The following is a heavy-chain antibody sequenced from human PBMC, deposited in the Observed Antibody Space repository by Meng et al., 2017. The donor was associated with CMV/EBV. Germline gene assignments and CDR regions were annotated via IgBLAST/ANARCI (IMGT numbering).Heavy chain of an antibody. Sequence: SETLSLTCTVSGGPISSYYWSWIRQPPGKGLEWIGYIYYSGSTNYNPSLKSRVTISVDTSKNQFSLKLSSVTAADTAVYYCAREGYDFWSGSPPRGWFDPWGQGTLVTVSS. J-gene: IGHJ5*02. V-gene: IGHV4-59*01. CDR2: IYYSGST. CDR3: AREGYDFWSGSPPRGWFDP. D-gene: IGHD3-3*01. CDR1: GGPISSYY.